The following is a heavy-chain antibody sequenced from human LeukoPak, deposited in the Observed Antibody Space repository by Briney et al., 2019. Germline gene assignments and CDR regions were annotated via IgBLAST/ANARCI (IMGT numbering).Heavy chain of an antibody. D-gene: IGHD6-13*01. CDR1: GFTFSSYS. Sequence: PGGSLRLSCAASGFTFSSYSMNWVRQAPGKGLEWVSSISSSSSYIYYADSVKGRFTISRDNAKNSLYLQMNSLRAEDTAVYYCARDWEYTSRRYPPFDYWGRGTLVTVSS. J-gene: IGHJ4*02. CDR3: ARDWEYTSRRYPPFDY. CDR2: ISSSSSYI. V-gene: IGHV3-21*01.